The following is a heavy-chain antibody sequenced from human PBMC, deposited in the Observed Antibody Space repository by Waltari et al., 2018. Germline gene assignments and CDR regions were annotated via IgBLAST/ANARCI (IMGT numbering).Heavy chain of an antibody. Sequence: QVQLVQSGAEVKKPGSSVKVSCKASGGTFSSYAISWVRQAPGQGLEWMGRIIPIVGTANYAQKFQGRVTITADKSTSTAYMELNSLRAEDTAVYYCAKHWSWRSAFDIWGQGTLVTVSS. J-gene: IGHJ4*02. CDR2: IIPIVGTA. CDR3: AKHWSWRSAFDI. V-gene: IGHV1-69*08. CDR1: GGTFSSYA. D-gene: IGHD2-8*02.